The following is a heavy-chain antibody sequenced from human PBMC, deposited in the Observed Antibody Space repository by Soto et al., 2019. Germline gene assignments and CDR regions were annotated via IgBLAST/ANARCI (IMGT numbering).Heavy chain of an antibody. CDR3: ARTPVRVTAMVIRYGMDV. V-gene: IGHV3-33*01. J-gene: IGHJ6*02. CDR1: GFTFSNYG. Sequence: PGGSLRLSCTASGFTFSNYGMHWVRQAPGKGLEWVAVIWYDGSNIYYADSVKGRFTISRDNSKNTLYLQMNSLRTEDTAVYYCARTPVRVTAMVIRYGMDVWGQGTTVTVSS. D-gene: IGHD5-18*01. CDR2: IWYDGSNI.